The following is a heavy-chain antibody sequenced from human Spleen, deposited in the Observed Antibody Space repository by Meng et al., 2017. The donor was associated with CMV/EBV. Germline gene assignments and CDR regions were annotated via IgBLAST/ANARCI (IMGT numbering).Heavy chain of an antibody. J-gene: IGHJ4*02. CDR2: INYSGDT. V-gene: IGHV4-30-4*01. CDR3: AGGVDFWSGYNDY. Sequence: VSGGSISSSNYYWSWIRQPPGKGLEWIGYINYSGDTYYNPSLMARLSISLETSKKQFTLSLSSVTAADTAVYFCAGGVDFWSGYNDYWGQGILVTSPQ. CDR1: GGSISSSNYY. D-gene: IGHD3-3*01.